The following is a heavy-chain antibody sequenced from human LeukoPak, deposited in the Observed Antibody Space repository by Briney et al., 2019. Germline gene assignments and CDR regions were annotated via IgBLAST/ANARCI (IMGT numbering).Heavy chain of an antibody. CDR3: ARGQVPAARGYNWFDP. Sequence: SETLSLTCAVYGWSFNDYYWSWIRQPPGKGLEWIGEINARGDTNYNPSLKSRVTMSVDTSKNQFSLRLTSMIAADTAVYYCARGQVPAARGYNWFDPWGQGTLVTVSS. D-gene: IGHD2-2*01. J-gene: IGHJ5*02. CDR2: INARGDT. CDR1: GWSFNDYY. V-gene: IGHV4-34*01.